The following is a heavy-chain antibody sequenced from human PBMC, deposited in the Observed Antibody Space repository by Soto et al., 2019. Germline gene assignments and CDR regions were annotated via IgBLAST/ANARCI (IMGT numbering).Heavy chain of an antibody. V-gene: IGHV1-18*01. CDR3: AREGEMPYYYYGLDV. D-gene: IGHD3-16*01. CDR1: GYTFTTYG. J-gene: IGHJ6*02. Sequence: QVQLVQSGAEVRKPGASVKVSCKASGYTFTTYGISWVPQAPGQGLEWMGWISGYNGHTKYAQKFQGRVTMTTDTSSSTVYMDLRSLRSDDTAVYYCAREGEMPYYYYGLDVWGQGFTVTVSS. CDR2: ISGYNGHT.